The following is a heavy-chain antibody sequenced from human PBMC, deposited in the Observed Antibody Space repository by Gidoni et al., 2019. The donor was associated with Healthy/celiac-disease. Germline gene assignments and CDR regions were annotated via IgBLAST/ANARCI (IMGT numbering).Heavy chain of an antibody. CDR1: GYSFTSYW. CDR2: IYPGDSDT. J-gene: IGHJ1*01. D-gene: IGHD6-13*01. V-gene: IGHV5-51*01. CDR3: ARSSSNIAAAAHEYFQH. Sequence: EVQLVQSGAEVKKPGESLKISCKGSGYSFTSYWIGWVRQMPGKGLEWMGIIYPGDSDTRYSPSFQGQVTISADKSISTAYLQWSSLKASDTAMYYCARSSSNIAAAAHEYFQHWGQGTLVTVSS.